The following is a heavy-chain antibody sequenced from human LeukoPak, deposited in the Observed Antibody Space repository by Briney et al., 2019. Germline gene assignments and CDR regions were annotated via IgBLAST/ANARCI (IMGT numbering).Heavy chain of an antibody. Sequence: SETLSLTCTVSGGSISSHNYYWGWIRQPPGKGLEWIGSIYSSGSTYYNPSLKSRVTISVDTSKNQFSLKLNSVTAADTAVYYCARRDYRDYVSNCFEPWGQGTLVTVSS. CDR3: ARRDYRDYVSNCFEP. J-gene: IGHJ5*02. D-gene: IGHD4-11*01. CDR2: IYSSGST. CDR1: GGSISSHNYY. V-gene: IGHV4-39*01.